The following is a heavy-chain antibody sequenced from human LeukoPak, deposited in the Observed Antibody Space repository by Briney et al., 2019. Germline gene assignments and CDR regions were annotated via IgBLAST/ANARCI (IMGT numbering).Heavy chain of an antibody. D-gene: IGHD4-17*01. CDR2: ISYDGSHK. V-gene: IGHV3-30*18. CDR1: GITFRSYG. J-gene: IGHJ5*02. CDR3: AKGARGDTVTSIVGLNWFDP. Sequence: GRSLRLSCAASGITFRSYGMHWVRQAPRKGLGWVAVISYDGSHKYYADSVKGRFSISRDNSTNKLYLQMNSLRADDTAVYYCAKGARGDTVTSIVGLNWFDPWGQGTLVTVSS.